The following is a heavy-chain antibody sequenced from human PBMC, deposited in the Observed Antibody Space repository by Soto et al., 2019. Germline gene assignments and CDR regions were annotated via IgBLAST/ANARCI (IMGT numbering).Heavy chain of an antibody. CDR2: ISSGSSYI. CDR1: EFTFSVYS. V-gene: IGHV3-21*02. J-gene: IGHJ6*02. CDR3: TRDRVKTRGGYYHYYGMDV. D-gene: IGHD3-10*01. Sequence: DVQLEESGGGLVKPGGSLRLSCVASEFTFSVYSMNWVRQAPGKGLEWVSSISSGSSYIYYVDSVKGRFTISRDNDKTSLFLHMNSLRVDDTAVYYCTRDRVKTRGGYYHYYGMDVWGQGTTVTVSS.